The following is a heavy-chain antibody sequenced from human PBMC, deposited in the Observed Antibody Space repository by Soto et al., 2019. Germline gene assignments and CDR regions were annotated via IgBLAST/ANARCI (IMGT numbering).Heavy chain of an antibody. CDR1: GGSSGRYD. CDR3: ARDPRSLYVSRCCYYTDLFDF. CDR2: IYYSGST. V-gene: IGHV4-59*12. D-gene: IGHD3-22*01. Sequence: PSETVSLTCTVSGGSSGRYDWSWIRQPPGKGLEWIGYIYYSGSTNYNPSLKSRVTISVDTAKNQFSLKLSSVTAADTAVDYWARDPRSLYVSRCCYYTDLFDFWTRGTM. J-gene: IGHJ3*01.